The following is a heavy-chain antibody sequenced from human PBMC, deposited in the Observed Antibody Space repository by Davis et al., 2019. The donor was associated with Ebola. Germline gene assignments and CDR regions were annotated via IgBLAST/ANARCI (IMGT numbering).Heavy chain of an antibody. D-gene: IGHD5-18*01. J-gene: IGHJ5*02. V-gene: IGHV4-59*12. CDR1: GGSISSYY. Sequence: SETLSLTCTVSGGSISSYYWSWIRQPPGKGLEWIGYIYYSGSTNYNPSLKSRVTISVDTSKNQFSLKLSSVTAADTAVYYCAREQLWLKLGFDPWGQGTLVTVSS. CDR3: AREQLWLKLGFDP. CDR2: IYYSGST.